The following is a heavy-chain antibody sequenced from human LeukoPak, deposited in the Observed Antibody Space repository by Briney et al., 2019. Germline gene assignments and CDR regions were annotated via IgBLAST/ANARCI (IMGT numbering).Heavy chain of an antibody. CDR2: INPNSGGT. CDR1: GYTFTGYY. Sequence: ASVKVSCKASGYTFTGYYMHWVRQAPGQGLEWMGWINPNSGGTNYAQKFQGRVTMTRDTSTSTVYMELSSLRSEDTAVYYCARGGERGYSYAQTGYWGQGTLVTVSS. CDR3: ARGGERGYSYAQTGY. V-gene: IGHV1-2*02. J-gene: IGHJ4*02. D-gene: IGHD5-18*01.